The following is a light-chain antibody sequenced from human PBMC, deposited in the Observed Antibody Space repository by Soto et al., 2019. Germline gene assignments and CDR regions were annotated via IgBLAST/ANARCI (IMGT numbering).Light chain of an antibody. V-gene: IGKV3-15*01. CDR3: QQYNNWPQT. CDR2: GPS. J-gene: IGKJ1*01. CDR1: QSVNRN. Sequence: EIVMTQPPATLSVSPGERASPSCRASQSVNRNLAWYQQKPGQAPRLLIFGPSTRATGVPGRFSGSGSGTEFTLTISSLQSEDFAVYYCQQYNNWPQTFGQGTKVDIK.